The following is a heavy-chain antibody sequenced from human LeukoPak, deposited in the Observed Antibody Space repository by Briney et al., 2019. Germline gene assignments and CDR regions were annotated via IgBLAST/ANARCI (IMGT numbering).Heavy chain of an antibody. CDR2: IYPGDSDT. CDR1: GYRFTSYW. Sequence: GESLKISCKGSGYRFTSYWIGWVRQMPGKGLEWMGIIYPGDSDTRYSPSFQGQVTISADKSISTAYLQWSSLKASDTAMYYCATTGYYGSGSYFNPFDYWGQGTLVTVSS. CDR3: ATTGYYGSGSYFNPFDY. V-gene: IGHV5-51*01. J-gene: IGHJ4*02. D-gene: IGHD3-10*01.